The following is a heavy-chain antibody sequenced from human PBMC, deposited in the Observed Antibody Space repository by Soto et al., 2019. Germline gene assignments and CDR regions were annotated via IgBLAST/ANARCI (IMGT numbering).Heavy chain of an antibody. CDR3: ATDDYGIFPY. Sequence: ASVKVSCKVSGYPFTTYYIHWVRQAPGQGLEWMGWINPRSGGTVYEQKFQGRVTMTRDTSISTVYMDLSGLTSDDTALYYCATDDYGIFPYWGQGSLVTVSS. V-gene: IGHV1-2*02. J-gene: IGHJ4*02. D-gene: IGHD3-10*01. CDR2: INPRSGGT. CDR1: GYPFTTYY.